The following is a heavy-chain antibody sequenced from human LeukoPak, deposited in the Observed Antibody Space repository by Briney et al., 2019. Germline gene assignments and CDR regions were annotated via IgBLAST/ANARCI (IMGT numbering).Heavy chain of an antibody. CDR3: AKGWLRFVDY. V-gene: IGHV3-30*04. CDR1: GFTFSSYA. J-gene: IGHJ4*02. CDR2: ISYDGSNK. Sequence: GGSLRLSRAASGFTFSSYAMHWVRQAPGKGLEWVAVISYDGSNKYYADSVKGRFTISRDNSKNTLYLQMNSLRAEDTAVYYCAKGWLRFVDYWGQGTLVTVSS. D-gene: IGHD5-12*01.